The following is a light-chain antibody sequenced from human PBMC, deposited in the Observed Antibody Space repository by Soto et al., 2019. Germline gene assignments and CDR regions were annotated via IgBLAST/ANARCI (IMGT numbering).Light chain of an antibody. CDR1: SGHSSYA. CDR2: LNSDGSH. Sequence: QPVLTLSPSASASLGASVKLTCTLSSGHSSYAIAWHQQQPEKGPRYLMKLNSDGSHSKGDGIPDRFSGSSSGAERYLTISSLQSEDDADYYCQTWGSGIPVVFGVGTLLTVL. V-gene: IGLV4-69*01. CDR3: QTWGSGIPVV. J-gene: IGLJ2*01.